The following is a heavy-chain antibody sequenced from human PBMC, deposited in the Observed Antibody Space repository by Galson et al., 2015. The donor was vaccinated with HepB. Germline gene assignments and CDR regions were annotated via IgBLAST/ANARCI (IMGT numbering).Heavy chain of an antibody. Sequence: SVKVSCKASGYTFTSYGISWVRQAPGQGLEWMGWISAYNGNTNYAQKLQGRVTMTTDTSTSTAYMELRSLRSDDTAVYYCARASFYRVVPAAIFDPWGQGTLVTVSS. CDR2: ISAYNGNT. V-gene: IGHV1-18*01. J-gene: IGHJ5*02. D-gene: IGHD2-2*01. CDR1: GYTFTSYG. CDR3: ARASFYRVVPAAIFDP.